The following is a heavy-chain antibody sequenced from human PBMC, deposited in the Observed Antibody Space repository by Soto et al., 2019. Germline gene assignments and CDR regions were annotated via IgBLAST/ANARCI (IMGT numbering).Heavy chain of an antibody. CDR3: AKMSSGNYYDPVFS. D-gene: IGHD3-22*01. CDR2: ISSGGNTI. CDR1: GFTFSDYY. V-gene: IGHV3-11*01. J-gene: IGHJ4*02. Sequence: QVQLVESGGGLVQTSGSLRIACVASGFTFSDYYMSWVRQAPGKGLEWVSYISSGGNTIYYADSVRGRFTISRDNAMDSVYLQMNRLRAEDTALYFCAKMSSGNYYDPVFSWGQGTLVTVSS.